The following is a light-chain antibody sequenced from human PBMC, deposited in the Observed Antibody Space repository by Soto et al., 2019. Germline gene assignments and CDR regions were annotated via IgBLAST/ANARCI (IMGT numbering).Light chain of an antibody. CDR3: LQHNSYPPIT. Sequence: DIQMTQSPSSLSASVGDRVTITCRASQGIRNDVGWYQQKPGKAPKRLIYAASSLQSGVPSRFSGSGSGTEFTLTISSLQPEDFATYYCLQHNSYPPITFGGGTKVEIK. CDR2: AAS. CDR1: QGIRND. V-gene: IGKV1-17*01. J-gene: IGKJ4*01.